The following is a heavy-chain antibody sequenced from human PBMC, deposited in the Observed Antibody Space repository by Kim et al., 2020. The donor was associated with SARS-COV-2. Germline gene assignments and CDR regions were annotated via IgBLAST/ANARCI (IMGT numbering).Heavy chain of an antibody. D-gene: IGHD6-19*01. CDR3: ARTSGWWFDY. CDR1: GGSISSSSYY. CDR2: IYYSGST. J-gene: IGHJ4*02. Sequence: SETLSRTCTVSGGSISSSSYYWGWIRQPPGKGLEWIGSIYYSGSTYYNPSLKSRVTISVDTSKNQFSLKLSSVTAADTAVYYCARTSGWWFDYWGQGTLV. V-gene: IGHV4-39*07.